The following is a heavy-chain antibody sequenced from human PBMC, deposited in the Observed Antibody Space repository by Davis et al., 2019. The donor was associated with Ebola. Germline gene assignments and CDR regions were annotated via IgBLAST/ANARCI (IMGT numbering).Heavy chain of an antibody. Sequence: GGSLRLSCAASGFTFSTYSMSWVRQAPGKGLEWVSSISSDSDYIYYADSAKGRFTISRDNAKNSLYLQMNSLRAEDTAVYYCARGRSYYYDSSGGQIDYWGQGTLVTVSS. D-gene: IGHD3-22*01. CDR3: ARGRSYYYDSSGGQIDY. CDR2: ISSDSDYI. V-gene: IGHV3-21*01. CDR1: GFTFSTYS. J-gene: IGHJ4*02.